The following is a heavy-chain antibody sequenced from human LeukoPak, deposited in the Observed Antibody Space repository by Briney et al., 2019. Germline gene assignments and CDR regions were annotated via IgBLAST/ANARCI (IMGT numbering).Heavy chain of an antibody. D-gene: IGHD3-10*01. CDR1: GYSISSGYY. V-gene: IGHV4-38-2*02. J-gene: IGHJ6*03. Sequence: PSETLSLTCTVSGYSISSGYYWGWIRQPPGKGLEWIGSIYHSDSTYYNPSLKSRVTISVDTSKNQFSLKLSSVTAADTAVYYCARVEEGYGSGRRENYYYYYMDVWGKGTTVTISS. CDR3: ARVEEGYGSGRRENYYYYYMDV. CDR2: IYHSDST.